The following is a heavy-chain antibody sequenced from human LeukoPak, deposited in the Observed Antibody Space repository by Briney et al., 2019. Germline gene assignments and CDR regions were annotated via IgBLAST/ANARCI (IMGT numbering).Heavy chain of an antibody. CDR3: ARDGVVGATGLGHYYYMDV. V-gene: IGHV1-46*01. CDR2: INPSGGST. D-gene: IGHD1-26*01. Sequence: ASVKVSCKASGHTFTSYYIHWVRQAPGQGLEWMGVINPSGGSTSYAQKFQGRVTMTRDTSSSTVYMELSSLSSEDTAVYYCARDGVVGATGLGHYYYMDVWGKGTTVTVSS. J-gene: IGHJ6*03. CDR1: GHTFTSYY.